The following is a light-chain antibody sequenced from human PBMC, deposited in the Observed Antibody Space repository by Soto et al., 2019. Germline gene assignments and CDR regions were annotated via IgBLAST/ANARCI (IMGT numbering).Light chain of an antibody. Sequence: QSALTQPPSASGSLGQSVTISCTGTSTDVGGYDYVSWYQQHPGKAPKLIIYDVNKWPSGVPDRFFGSKSGYTASLTLSGLRAEDEADYYCSSFAGRHTLYVFGTATKLTVL. V-gene: IGLV2-8*01. CDR1: STDVGGYDY. J-gene: IGLJ1*01. CDR2: DVN. CDR3: SSFAGRHTLYV.